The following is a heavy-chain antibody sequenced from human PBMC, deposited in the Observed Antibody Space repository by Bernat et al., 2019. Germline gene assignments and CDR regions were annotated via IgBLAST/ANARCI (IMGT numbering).Heavy chain of an antibody. V-gene: IGHV3-33*01. J-gene: IGHJ4*02. CDR2: IWYDGSNK. Sequence: QVQLVESGGGVVQPGRSLRLSCAASGFTFSSYGMHWVRQAPGKGLEWVAVIWYDGSNKYYADSVKGRFTISRDNSKNTLYLQMNSLRAEDTAVDYCASIRGYSYGQIDYWGQGTLVTVSS. CDR1: GFTFSSYG. CDR3: ASIRGYSYGQIDY. D-gene: IGHD5-18*01.